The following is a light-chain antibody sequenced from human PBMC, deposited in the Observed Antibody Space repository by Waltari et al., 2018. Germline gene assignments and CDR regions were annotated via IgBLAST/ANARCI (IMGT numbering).Light chain of an antibody. Sequence: SYDLTQTPSMSVSPGQSAIITCSGHKFGDKYVRWDQQKSGQSPALVIYQDGRRPSGIPERFSGSNSGNTATLTISGTLIMDEAVYYCQAWDSGTAVFGGGTRLTVL. CDR1: KFGDKY. CDR2: QDG. J-gene: IGLJ3*02. V-gene: IGLV3-1*01. CDR3: QAWDSGTAV.